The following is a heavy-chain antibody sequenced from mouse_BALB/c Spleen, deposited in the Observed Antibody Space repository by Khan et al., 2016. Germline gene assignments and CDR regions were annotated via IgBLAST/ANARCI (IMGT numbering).Heavy chain of an antibody. CDR1: GFSLTSYG. Sequence: QLKQSGPGLVAPSQSLSITCTVSGFSLTSYGVHWVRQPPGKGLEWLVVIWSDGSTTYNSALKSRLSISKDNSKSQVFLKMNSLQTDDTATYYCARRDDGGGAMDYWGQGTSVTVSS. CDR2: IWSDGST. J-gene: IGHJ4*01. V-gene: IGHV2-6*02. CDR3: ARRDDGGGAMDY. D-gene: IGHD2-3*01.